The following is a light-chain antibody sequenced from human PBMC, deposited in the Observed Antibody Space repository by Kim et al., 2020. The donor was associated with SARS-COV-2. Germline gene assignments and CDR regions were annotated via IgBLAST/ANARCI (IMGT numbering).Light chain of an antibody. CDR2: GKN. CDR1: SLRRYY. CDR3: NSRDSSGNHVV. V-gene: IGLV3-19*01. Sequence: SSELTQDPAVSLALGQTVRITCQGDSLRRYYASWFQQKPGQAPILVIYGKNNRPSGIPDRFSGSSSGNTASLTITGAQAEDEADYYCNSRDSSGNHVVFGGGTQLTVL. J-gene: IGLJ2*01.